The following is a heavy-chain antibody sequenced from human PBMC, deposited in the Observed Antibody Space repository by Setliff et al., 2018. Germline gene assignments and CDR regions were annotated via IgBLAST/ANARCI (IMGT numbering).Heavy chain of an antibody. CDR1: GYIFTNYY. CDR2: INANTGGT. V-gene: IGHV1-2*02. CDR3: ARVGGYASAWHGIEAFDI. D-gene: IGHD6-19*01. J-gene: IGHJ3*02. Sequence: ASVTVSCKTSGYIFTNYYIHWVRQAPGQGLEWMGWINANTGGTREVQKFQGRVTMTRDTSIDTAYMEVNRLTYDDTAVYYCARVGGYASAWHGIEAFDIWGQGTKVTVSS.